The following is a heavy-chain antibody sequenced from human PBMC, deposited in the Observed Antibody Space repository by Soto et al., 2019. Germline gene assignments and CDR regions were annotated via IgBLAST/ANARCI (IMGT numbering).Heavy chain of an antibody. CDR2: IKQDGSEK. Sequence: GGSLRLSCAASGFTFSSYWMSWVRQAPGKGLEWVANIKQDGSEKYYVDSVKGRFTISRDNAKNSLYLQMNSLRAEDTAVYYCASEQWLVYFDYWGQGTLVTVSS. V-gene: IGHV3-7*01. J-gene: IGHJ4*02. CDR1: GFTFSSYW. CDR3: ASEQWLVYFDY. D-gene: IGHD6-19*01.